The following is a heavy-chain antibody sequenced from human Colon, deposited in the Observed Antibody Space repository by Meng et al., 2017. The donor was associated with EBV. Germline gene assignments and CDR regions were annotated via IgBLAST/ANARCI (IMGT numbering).Heavy chain of an antibody. CDR1: GYPLNTYA. J-gene: IGHJ4*02. D-gene: IGHD5-24*01. V-gene: IGHV7-4-1*02. CDR2: ITKNNGNP. Sequence: QVQLVSSVSELKKPGASVKVSSKDSGYPLNTYARNWARPAPGQGLEWVGWITKNNGNPPYAQGFTGRYVFSLYTSVSTAYLQISSLKAEDSAVYSCARDDGQMAKNPFDSWGQGTLVTVSS. CDR3: ARDDGQMAKNPFDS.